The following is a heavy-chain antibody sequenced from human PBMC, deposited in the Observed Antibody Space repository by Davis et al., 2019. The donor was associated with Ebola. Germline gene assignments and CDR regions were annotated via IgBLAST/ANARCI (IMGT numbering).Heavy chain of an antibody. CDR1: GITFSGSA. CDR3: SRHSPFRFLDY. Sequence: PGGSLRLSCAASGITFSGSAVHWVRQASGKGLEWVGRIRSKANSFATEFAASVKGRFTISRDDSKNMAYLQMNSLKTEDTAVYYCSRHSPFRFLDYWGQGTLVTVSS. CDR2: IRSKANSFAT. J-gene: IGHJ4*02. V-gene: IGHV3-73*01. D-gene: IGHD3-3*01.